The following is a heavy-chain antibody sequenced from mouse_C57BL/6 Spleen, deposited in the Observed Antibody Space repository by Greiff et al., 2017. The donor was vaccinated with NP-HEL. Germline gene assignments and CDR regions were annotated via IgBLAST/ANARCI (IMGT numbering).Heavy chain of an antibody. J-gene: IGHJ2*01. CDR3: ARGGDYYGAVAD. CDR1: GYTFTSYW. D-gene: IGHD1-1*01. V-gene: IGHV1-64*01. CDR2: IHPNSGST. Sequence: QVQLQQPGAELVKPGASVKLSCKASGYTFTSYWMHWVKQRPGQGLEWIGMIHPNSGSTNYNEKFKSKATLTVDKSSSTAYMQLSSLTSVDSAVYYGARGGDYYGAVADWVHSTTLTVSS.